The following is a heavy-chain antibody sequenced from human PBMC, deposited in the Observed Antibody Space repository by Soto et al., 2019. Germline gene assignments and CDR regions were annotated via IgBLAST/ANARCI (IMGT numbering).Heavy chain of an antibody. CDR1: GGSIIGYY. CDR3: ARRADYGDFDY. Sequence: PSETLSLTCTVSGGSIIGYYWSRIRQPPGKGLEWIGYIHYSGSTNYSPSLKSRVTMSVDTSKNQFSLKLSSVTAADTAVYYCARRADYGDFDYWGQGALVTVSS. D-gene: IGHD3-16*01. J-gene: IGHJ4*02. CDR2: IHYSGST. V-gene: IGHV4-59*08.